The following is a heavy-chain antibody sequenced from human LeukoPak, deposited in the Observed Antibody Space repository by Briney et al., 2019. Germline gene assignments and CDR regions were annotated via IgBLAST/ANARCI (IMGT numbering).Heavy chain of an antibody. CDR1: GFAFSTSS. CDR3: ATSDDLWSGMDN. V-gene: IGHV3-21*01. J-gene: IGHJ4*02. CDR2: ISSSSSYI. Sequence: GGSLRLSCAVSGFAFSTSSMNWVRQAPGKGLEWVSSISSSSSYIYYAASVKGRFTISRDNAKNSLYLQMDSLRAEDTAVYYCATSDDLWSGMDNWGQGTLVTVSS. D-gene: IGHD3-3*01.